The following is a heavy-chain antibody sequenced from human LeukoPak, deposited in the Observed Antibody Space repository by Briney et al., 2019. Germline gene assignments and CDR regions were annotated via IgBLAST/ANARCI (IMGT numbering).Heavy chain of an antibody. CDR1: GGSISSSSYY. CDR3: ARDRGQSY. Sequence: SETLSLTCTVSGGSISSSSYYWGWIRQPPGKGLEWIGSIYYSGSTYYNPSLKSRVTISVDTSKNQFSLKLSSVTAADTAVYYCARDRGQSYWGQGTLVTVSS. J-gene: IGHJ4*02. CDR2: IYYSGST. V-gene: IGHV4-39*07.